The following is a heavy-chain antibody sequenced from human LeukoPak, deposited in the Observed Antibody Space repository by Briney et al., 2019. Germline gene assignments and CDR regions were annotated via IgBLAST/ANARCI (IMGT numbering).Heavy chain of an antibody. CDR1: GGSISSYY. D-gene: IGHD6-13*01. J-gene: IGHJ6*03. CDR3: ARGMYSSSWDYYYYMGV. Sequence: SETLSLTCTVSGGSISSYYWSWIRQPAGKGLEWIGRIYTSGSTNYNPSLKSRVTMSVDTSKNQFSLKLGSVTAADTAVYYCARGMYSSSWDYYYYMGVWGKGTTVTVSS. CDR2: IYTSGST. V-gene: IGHV4-4*07.